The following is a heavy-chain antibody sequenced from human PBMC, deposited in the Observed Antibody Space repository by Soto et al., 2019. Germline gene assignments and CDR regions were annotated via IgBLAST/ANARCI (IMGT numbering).Heavy chain of an antibody. Sequence: SLTCTVSGGSISSGVYYWSWIRQHPGKGLELIGYIYYSVSTYYNPSLKSRVTISVDTSKNQFSLKLSSVTAAYTAVYYCASPSIAAPPSNYYYYGMHXWGQGTTVTVS. CDR3: ASPSIAAPPSNYYYYGMHX. V-gene: IGHV4-31*03. D-gene: IGHD6-6*01. CDR2: IYYSVST. CDR1: GGSISSGVYY. J-gene: IGHJ6*02.